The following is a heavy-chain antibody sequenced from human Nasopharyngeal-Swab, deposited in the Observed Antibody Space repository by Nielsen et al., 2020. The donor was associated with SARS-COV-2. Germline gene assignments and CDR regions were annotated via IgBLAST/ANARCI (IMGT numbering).Heavy chain of an antibody. V-gene: IGHV4-59*01. CDR3: ARGHPTIAVAGTNYYYGMDV. J-gene: IGHJ6*02. Sequence: SDTLSPTCTVPGGSISTNYWSWIPQPPGKGLEWIGYIYYSGSTNYNPALKSRVTISVDTSKNQFSLKLSSATAADTAVYYCARGHPTIAVAGTNYYYGMDVWGQGTTVTVSS. D-gene: IGHD6-19*01. CDR2: IYYSGST. CDR1: GGSISTNY.